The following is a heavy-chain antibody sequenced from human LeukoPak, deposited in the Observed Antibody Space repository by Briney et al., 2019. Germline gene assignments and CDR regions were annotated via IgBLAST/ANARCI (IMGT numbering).Heavy chain of an antibody. CDR2: ISHDGSLK. J-gene: IGHJ3*01. D-gene: IGHD3-10*01. CDR3: AKKNSYGSGAGDPLDV. CDR1: GFSFSNFG. V-gene: IGHV3-30*18. Sequence: GRSLRLSCAASGFSFSNFGMHWVRQAPGKRLEWVAVISHDGSLKYYLDSVKGRFTISRDNSKNTLYLQMDSLRVEDTAVYYCAKKNSYGSGAGDPLDVWGHGTLVTVSS.